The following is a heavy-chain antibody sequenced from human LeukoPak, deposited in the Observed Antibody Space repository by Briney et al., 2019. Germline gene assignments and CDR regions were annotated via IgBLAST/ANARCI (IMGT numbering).Heavy chain of an antibody. CDR1: GGSISSSNW. D-gene: IGHD6-13*01. Sequence: SEILSLTCAVSGGSISSSNWWSWVRQPPGKGLEWIGEIYHSGSTNYNPSLKSRVTISVDKSKNQFSLKLSSVTAADTAVYYCARGYSSSNAEYYFDYWGQGTLVTVSS. CDR3: ARGYSSSNAEYYFDY. J-gene: IGHJ4*02. V-gene: IGHV4-4*02. CDR2: IYHSGST.